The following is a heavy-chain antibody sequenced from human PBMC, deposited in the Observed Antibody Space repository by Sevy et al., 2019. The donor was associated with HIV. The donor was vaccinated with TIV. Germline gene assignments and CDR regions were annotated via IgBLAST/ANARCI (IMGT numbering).Heavy chain of an antibody. V-gene: IGHV3-15*01. CDR1: GFTFSNAW. Sequence: RGCLRLSCAASGFTFSNAWMSWVRQAPGKGLEWVGRIKSKTDGGTTDYAAPVKGRCTISRDDSKNTLYLQMNSLKTVDTAIYYCTTDSKKRRLSALLDYWGQGTMVSVSS. J-gene: IGHJ4*02. CDR2: IKSKTDGGTT. CDR3: TTDSKKRRLSALLDY.